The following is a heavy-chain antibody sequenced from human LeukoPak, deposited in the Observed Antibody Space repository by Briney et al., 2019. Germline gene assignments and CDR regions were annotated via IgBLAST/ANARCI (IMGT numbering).Heavy chain of an antibody. CDR3: ASRWDCSSTSCYAFDI. D-gene: IGHD2-2*01. J-gene: IGHJ3*02. V-gene: IGHV1-69*04. CDR2: IIPILGIA. Sequence: SVTVSCKASGYTFTSYAISWVRQAPGQGLEWMGRIIPILGIANYAQKFQGRVTITADKSTSTAYMELSSLRSEDTAVYYCASRWDCSSTSCYAFDIWGQGTMVTVSS. CDR1: GYTFTSYA.